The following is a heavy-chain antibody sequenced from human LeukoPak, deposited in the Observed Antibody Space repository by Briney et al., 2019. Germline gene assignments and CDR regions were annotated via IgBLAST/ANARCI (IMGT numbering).Heavy chain of an antibody. CDR1: GVSFSCYY. Sequence: SETLSLTCAVYGVSFSCYYWSWIRQPPGKGLEWIGEINYSGSTNYNPSLKSRVTISVDTSKNQFSLKLSSVTAADTAVYYCARRSHYYDSSGYYAVLYWFDPWGQGTLVTVSS. J-gene: IGHJ5*02. D-gene: IGHD3-22*01. V-gene: IGHV4-34*01. CDR2: INYSGST. CDR3: ARRSHYYDSSGYYAVLYWFDP.